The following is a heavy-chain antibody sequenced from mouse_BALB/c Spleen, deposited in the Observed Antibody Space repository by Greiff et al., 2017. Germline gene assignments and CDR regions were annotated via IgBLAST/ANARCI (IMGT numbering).Heavy chain of an antibody. CDR1: GFTFSSYT. CDR3: ARRDFDY. J-gene: IGHJ2*01. CDR2: ISNGGGST. Sequence: EVKLVESGGGLVQPGGSLKLSCAASGFTFSSYTMSWVRQTPEKRLEWVAYISNGGGSTYYPDTVKGRFTISRDNAKNTLYLQMSSLKSEDTAMYYCARRDFDYWGQGTTLTVSS. V-gene: IGHV5-12-2*01.